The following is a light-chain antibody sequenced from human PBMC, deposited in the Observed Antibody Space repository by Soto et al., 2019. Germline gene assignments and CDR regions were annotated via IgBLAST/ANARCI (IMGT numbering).Light chain of an antibody. CDR2: GAS. V-gene: IGKV3-20*01. CDR1: QSVSSSY. Sequence: EIVLTQSQGTLSLSPGARATLSCRASQSVSSSYLAWYQPRSGQALRLLLYGASSSPTGIPDRFRGSGSGTDFTLTISRLEADDVAVYYCQQYGSTPKTFGQGTKV. J-gene: IGKJ1*01. CDR3: QQYGSTPKT.